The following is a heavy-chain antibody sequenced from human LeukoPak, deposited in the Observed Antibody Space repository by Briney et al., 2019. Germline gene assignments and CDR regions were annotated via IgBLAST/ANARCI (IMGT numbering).Heavy chain of an antibody. CDR3: AREFKQSNWNDGHWFDP. CDR1: GGTFSTYG. Sequence: GASVKVSCKASGGTFSTYGISWVRQAPGQGLAWMGRVSPIFDIANYAQKFQGRVSITADKSTNTAYMELSSLRSEDTAIYYCAREFKQSNWNDGHWFDPWGQGTLVTVSS. D-gene: IGHD1-20*01. CDR2: VSPIFDIA. J-gene: IGHJ5*02. V-gene: IGHV1-69*04.